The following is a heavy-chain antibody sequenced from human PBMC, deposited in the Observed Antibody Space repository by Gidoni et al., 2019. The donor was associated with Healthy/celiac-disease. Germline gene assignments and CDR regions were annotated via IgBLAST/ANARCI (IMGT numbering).Heavy chain of an antibody. CDR2: IFSNDEK. V-gene: IGHV2-26*01. CDR1: GFSLSNASMG. J-gene: IGHJ2*01. CDR3: ARSRITIFGVVTNWYFDL. Sequence: QVTLKESGPVLVKPTETLTLTCTVSGFSLSNASMGVSWIRQPPGKALEWLAHIFSNDEKSYSTSLKSRLTISKDTSKSQVVLTMTNMDPVDTATYYCARSRITIFGVVTNWYFDLWGRGTLVTVSS. D-gene: IGHD3-3*01.